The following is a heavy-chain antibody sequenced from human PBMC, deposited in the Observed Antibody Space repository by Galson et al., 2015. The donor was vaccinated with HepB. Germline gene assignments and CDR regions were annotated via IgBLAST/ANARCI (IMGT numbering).Heavy chain of an antibody. J-gene: IGHJ3*02. D-gene: IGHD3-3*01. V-gene: IGHV1-24*01. CDR2: FDPEDGET. Sequence: SVKVSCKVSGYTLTELSMHWVRQAPGKGLEWVGGFDPEDGETIYAQKFQGRVTMTEDTSTDTAYMELSSLRSEDTAVYYCAIKQYYDFWSGPSRGAFDIWGQGTMVTVSS. CDR1: GYTLTELS. CDR3: AIKQYYDFWSGPSRGAFDI.